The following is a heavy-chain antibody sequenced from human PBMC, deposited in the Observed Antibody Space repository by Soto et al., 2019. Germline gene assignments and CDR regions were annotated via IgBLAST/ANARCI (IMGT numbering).Heavy chain of an antibody. V-gene: IGHV3-9*01. Sequence: QAGGSLRLSCAASGFIFDEYAMHWVRQVPGKGLEWVSTVSWNSATIAYAESVKGRFIISRESATNSLYLQMSSLRPEDPAFYYCAKGGASRVYALDIWGQETLVTTSS. D-gene: IGHD3-16*01. J-gene: IGHJ3*02. CDR1: GFIFDEYA. CDR2: VSWNSATI. CDR3: AKGGASRVYALDI.